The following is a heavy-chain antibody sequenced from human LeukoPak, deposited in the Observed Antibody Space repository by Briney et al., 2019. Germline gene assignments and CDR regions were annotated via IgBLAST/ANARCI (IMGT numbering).Heavy chain of an antibody. CDR3: ARGGTMVRGVRTTRAFDI. J-gene: IGHJ3*02. CDR1: GGSFSGYY. Sequence: PSETLSLTCAVYGGSFSGYYWSWVRQPPGKGLEWIGEIHHSGSTNYNPSLKSRVTISVDTSKNQFSLKLSSVTAADTAVYYCARGGTMVRGVRTTRAFDIWGQGTMVTVSS. D-gene: IGHD3-10*01. CDR2: IHHSGST. V-gene: IGHV4-34*01.